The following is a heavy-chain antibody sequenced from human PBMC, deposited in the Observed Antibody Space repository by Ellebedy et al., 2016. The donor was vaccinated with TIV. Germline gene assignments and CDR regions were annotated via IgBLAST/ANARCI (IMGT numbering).Heavy chain of an antibody. CDR2: IMQYGSQK. CDR3: ARVWGADEGLDI. J-gene: IGHJ3*02. Sequence: GESLKISXEASGFTLSCHWMTWVRQAPGKGLEWVANIMQYGSQKNYLGSVKGRFTISRDNPKNSLYLQMNSLRAEDTAVYYCARVWGADEGLDIWGQGTMVTVSS. V-gene: IGHV3-7*01. D-gene: IGHD3-16*01. CDR1: GFTLSCHW.